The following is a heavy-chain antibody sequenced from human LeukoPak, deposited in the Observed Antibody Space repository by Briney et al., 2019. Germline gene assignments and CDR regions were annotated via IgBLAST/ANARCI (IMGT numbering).Heavy chain of an antibody. CDR2: INPNSGGT. D-gene: IGHD1-26*01. Sequence: ASVKVSCKASGYTFTGYYMHWVRQAPGQGLEWMGWINPNSGGTNYAQKFQGRVTMTRDTSISTAYMELSRLRSDDAAVYYCAAMVGATTPFDYWGQGTLVTVSS. J-gene: IGHJ4*02. CDR1: GYTFTGYY. CDR3: AAMVGATTPFDY. V-gene: IGHV1-2*02.